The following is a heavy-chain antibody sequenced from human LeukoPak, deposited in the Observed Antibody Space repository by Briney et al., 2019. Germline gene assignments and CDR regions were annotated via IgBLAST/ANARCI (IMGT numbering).Heavy chain of an antibody. CDR3: ARNPHFDWPPPDY. Sequence: SETLSLTCAVSGGSISSTNWWSWVRQPPGKGLEWIGEIYHSGSSNYNPSLKSRVTISVDTSKNQFSLKLSSVTAADTAVYYCARNPHFDWPPPDYWGQGTLVTVSS. D-gene: IGHD3-9*01. CDR2: IYHSGSS. J-gene: IGHJ4*02. CDR1: GGSISSTNW. V-gene: IGHV4-4*02.